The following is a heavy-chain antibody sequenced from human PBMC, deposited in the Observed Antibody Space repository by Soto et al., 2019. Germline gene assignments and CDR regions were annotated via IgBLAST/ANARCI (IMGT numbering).Heavy chain of an antibody. D-gene: IGHD5-12*01. V-gene: IGHV1-8*01. J-gene: IGHJ6*02. CDR1: GYTFTSYD. Sequence: GASVKVSCKASGYTFTSYDINWVRQATGQGLEWMGWMNPNSGNTGYAQKFQGRVTMTRNTSISTAYMELSSLRSEDTAVYYCARGHIVATENYYYYGMDVWGQGTTVTVSS. CDR2: MNPNSGNT. CDR3: ARGHIVATENYYYYGMDV.